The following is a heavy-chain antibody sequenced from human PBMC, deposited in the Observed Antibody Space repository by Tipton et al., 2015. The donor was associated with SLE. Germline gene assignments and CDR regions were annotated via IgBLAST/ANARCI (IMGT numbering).Heavy chain of an antibody. J-gene: IGHJ4*02. CDR2: ISSSSSYI. Sequence: SLRLSCAVSGFTFSHYNMNWVRQAPGKGLEWVSSISSSSSYIDYADSLKGRFTISRDNAKNSLFLQMNSLRADDTAVYYCARDDNWTHGDYWGQGTLVTVSS. CDR1: GFTFSHYN. V-gene: IGHV3-21*01. D-gene: IGHD1-1*01. CDR3: ARDDNWTHGDY.